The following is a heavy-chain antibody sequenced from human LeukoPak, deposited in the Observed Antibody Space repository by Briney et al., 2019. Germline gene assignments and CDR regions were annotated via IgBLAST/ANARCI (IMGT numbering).Heavy chain of an antibody. J-gene: IGHJ3*02. CDR1: GFTFSSYA. CDR3: AYYSGSYNSGSAFDI. CDR2: LSGSGGST. Sequence: GGTLRLSCAASGFTFSSYAMSWVRQAPGKGLEWVSALSGSGGSTYYADSVKGRFTISRDNSKNTLYLQMNSLRAEDTAVYYCAYYSGSYNSGSAFDIWGQGTMVTVSS. D-gene: IGHD1-26*01. V-gene: IGHV3-23*01.